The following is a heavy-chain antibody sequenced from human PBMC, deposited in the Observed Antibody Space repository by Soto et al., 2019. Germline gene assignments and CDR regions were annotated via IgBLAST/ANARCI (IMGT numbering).Heavy chain of an antibody. D-gene: IGHD3-3*01. Sequence: SVKVSCKASGGTFSSYAISWVRRAPGQGLEWMGGIIPIFGTANYAQKFQGRVTITADESTSTAYMELSSLRSEDTAVYYCARVSLTTPHYYYGMDVWGQGTTVTVSS. CDR1: GGTFSSYA. V-gene: IGHV1-69*13. CDR2: IIPIFGTA. CDR3: ARVSLTTPHYYYGMDV. J-gene: IGHJ6*02.